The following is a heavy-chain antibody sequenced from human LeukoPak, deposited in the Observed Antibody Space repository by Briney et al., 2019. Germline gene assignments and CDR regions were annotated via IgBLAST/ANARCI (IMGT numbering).Heavy chain of an antibody. CDR2: IYSGGST. Sequence: GGSLRLSCAASGFTVSSNYMSWVRQAPGEGLEWVSVIYSGGSTYYADSVKGRFTISRDNSKNSLYLQMNSLRAEDTAVYYCARGSYVSCGGDCYFPYYFDYWGQGTLVTVSS. CDR3: ARGSYVSCGGDCYFPYYFDY. CDR1: GFTVSSNY. J-gene: IGHJ4*02. V-gene: IGHV3-53*01. D-gene: IGHD2-21*01.